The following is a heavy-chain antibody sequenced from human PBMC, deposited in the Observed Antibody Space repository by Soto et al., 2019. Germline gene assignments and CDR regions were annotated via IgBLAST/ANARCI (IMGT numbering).Heavy chain of an antibody. V-gene: IGHV3-30-3*01. J-gene: IGHJ4*02. CDR2: TSYDGSSK. Sequence: QVQLVESGGGVVQPGRSLRLSCAASGFTFSNYAMHWVRQAPGKGLAWVAVTSYDGSSKNYADSVKGRFTISRDSSKNMVSMQMNSLRPEDTAVYYCARDGEVTYYDSTGYYYEGCFDYWGQGTLVTVSS. D-gene: IGHD3-22*01. CDR3: ARDGEVTYYDSTGYYYEGCFDY. CDR1: GFTFSNYA.